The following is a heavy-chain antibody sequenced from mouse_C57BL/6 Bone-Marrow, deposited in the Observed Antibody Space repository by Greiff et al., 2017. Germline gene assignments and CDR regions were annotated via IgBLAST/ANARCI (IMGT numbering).Heavy chain of an antibody. CDR2: IWGVGST. CDR1: GFSLTSYG. V-gene: IGHV2-6*01. D-gene: IGHD4-1*01. CDR3: ASDLGRGFAY. Sequence: VMLVESGPGLVAPSQSLSITCTVSGFSLTSYGVDWVRQSPGKGLEWLGVIWGVGSTNYNSALKSRLSISKDNSKSQVFLKMNSLQTDDTAMYDCASDLGRGFAYWGRGTLVTVSA. J-gene: IGHJ3*01.